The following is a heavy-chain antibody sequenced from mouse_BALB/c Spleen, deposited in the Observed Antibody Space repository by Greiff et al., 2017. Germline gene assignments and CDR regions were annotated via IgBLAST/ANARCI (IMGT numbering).Heavy chain of an antibody. D-gene: IGHD2-14*01. J-gene: IGHJ3*01. Sequence: EVQVVESGGDLVKPGGSLKLSCAASGFTFSSYGMSWVRQTPDKRLEWVATISSGGSYTYYPDSVKGRFTISRDNAKNTLYLQMSSLKSEDTAMYYCARRRYWFAYWGQGTLVTVSA. CDR3: ARRRYWFAY. V-gene: IGHV5-6*01. CDR1: GFTFSSYG. CDR2: ISSGGSYT.